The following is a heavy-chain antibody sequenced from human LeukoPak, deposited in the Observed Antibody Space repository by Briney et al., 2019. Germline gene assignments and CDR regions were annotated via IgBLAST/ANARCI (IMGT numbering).Heavy chain of an antibody. D-gene: IGHD3-3*01. CDR2: ISYDGSNK. Sequence: GGSLRLSCAASGSTFSSYGMHWVRQAPGKGLEWVAVISYDGSNKYYADSVKGRFTISRDNSKNTLYLQMNSLRAEDTAVYYCARAVSEWLNPYYYGMDVWGQGTTVTVSS. CDR1: GSTFSSYG. CDR3: ARAVSEWLNPYYYGMDV. V-gene: IGHV3-30*03. J-gene: IGHJ6*02.